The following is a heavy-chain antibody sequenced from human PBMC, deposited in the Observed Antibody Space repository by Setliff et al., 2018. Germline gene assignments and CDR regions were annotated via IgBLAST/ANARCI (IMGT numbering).Heavy chain of an antibody. CDR1: NGYMLDHW. CDR2: VYTTGDA. Sequence: PSETLSLTCTVSNGYMLDHWWTWVRQPAGRGLEWIGHVYTTGDAEYNPSPKSRVTFSVDRSKNQFSLEVKSITAADTAIYYCARAREGGFLEWAPFDSWGRGILVTVSS. V-gene: IGHV4-4*07. CDR3: ARAREGGFLEWAPFDS. J-gene: IGHJ4*01. D-gene: IGHD3-3*01.